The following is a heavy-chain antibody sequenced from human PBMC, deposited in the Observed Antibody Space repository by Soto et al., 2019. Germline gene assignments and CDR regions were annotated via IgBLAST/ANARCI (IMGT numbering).Heavy chain of an antibody. V-gene: IGHV1-18*01. D-gene: IGHD3-22*01. CDR3: ARVTGAGYYDSSGCQLRGSFDY. CDR1: GYTFTSYG. CDR2: ISAYNGNT. J-gene: IGHJ4*02. Sequence: VKVSCKASGYTFTSYGISWVRQAPGQGLEWMGWISAYNGNTNYAQKLQGRVTMTTDTSTSTAYMELRSLRSDDTAVYYCARVTGAGYYDSSGCQLRGSFDYCGQGPLVTVS.